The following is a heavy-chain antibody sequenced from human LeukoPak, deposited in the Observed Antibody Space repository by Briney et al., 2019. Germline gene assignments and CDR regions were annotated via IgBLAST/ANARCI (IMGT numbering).Heavy chain of an antibody. J-gene: IGHJ5*02. D-gene: IGHD6-13*01. CDR1: GGSFSGYY. CDR3: ARGREIAAAGTGNWFDP. CDR2: INHSGST. Sequence: SETLSLTCAVYGGSFSGYYWSWIRQPPGKGLEWIGEINHSGSTNYNPSLKGRVTISVDTSKNQFSLKLSSVTAADTAVYYCARGREIAAAGTGNWFDPWGQGTLVTVSS. V-gene: IGHV4-34*01.